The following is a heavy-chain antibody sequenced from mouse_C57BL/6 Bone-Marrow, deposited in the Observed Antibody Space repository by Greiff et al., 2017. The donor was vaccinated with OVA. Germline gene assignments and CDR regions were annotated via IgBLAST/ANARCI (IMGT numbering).Heavy chain of an antibody. CDR3: ARRGQLRLPFAY. Sequence: QVQLQKSGAELARPGASVKLSCKASGYTFTSYGISWVKQRTGQGLEWIGEIYPRSGNTYYNEKFKGKATLPVDKSSSTAYMELRSLTSEDSAVYFCARRGQLRLPFAYWGQGTLVTVSA. CDR1: GYTFTSYG. V-gene: IGHV1-81*01. D-gene: IGHD3-2*02. J-gene: IGHJ3*01. CDR2: IYPRSGNT.